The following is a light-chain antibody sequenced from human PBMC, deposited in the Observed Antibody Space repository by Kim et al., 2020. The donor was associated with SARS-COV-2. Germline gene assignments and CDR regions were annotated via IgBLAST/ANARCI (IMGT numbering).Light chain of an antibody. V-gene: IGLV4-69*01. CDR3: QTWGSGSWL. Sequence: ASVNLTCPLSSGHSNYAIAWHQQQPEKGPRYLMKLNSDGSHKKGDGIPDRFPGSSSGTERYLTISNLHSEDEADYYCQTWGSGSWLFGGGTQLTVL. CDR2: LNSDGSH. J-gene: IGLJ3*02. CDR1: SGHSNYA.